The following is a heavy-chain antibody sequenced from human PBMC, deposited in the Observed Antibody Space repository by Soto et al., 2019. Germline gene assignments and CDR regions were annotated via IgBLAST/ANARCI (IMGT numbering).Heavy chain of an antibody. CDR2: ISGSGGST. Sequence: EVQLLESGGGLVQPGGSLRLSCAASGFTFSSYAMSWVRQAPGKGLEWVSAISGSGGSTYYADSVKGRFTISRDNSKNTLYLQMNSLRAEDTAVDYCATYPATMPKTENYFDYWGKGTLVTVSS. D-gene: IGHD2-2*01. CDR3: ATYPATMPKTENYFDY. V-gene: IGHV3-23*01. J-gene: IGHJ4*02. CDR1: GFTFSSYA.